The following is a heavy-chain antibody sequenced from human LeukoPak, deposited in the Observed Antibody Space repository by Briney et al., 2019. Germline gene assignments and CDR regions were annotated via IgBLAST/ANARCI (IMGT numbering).Heavy chain of an antibody. D-gene: IGHD3-22*01. CDR1: GGPFSGYY. CDR3: ARGPESDSSGYYYVVNFDY. V-gene: IGHV4-34*01. J-gene: IGHJ4*02. CDR2: INHSGST. Sequence: PSETLSLTCAVYGGPFSGYYWSWIRQPPGKGLEWIGEINHSGSTNYNPSLKSRVTISVDTSKNQFSLKMSSVTAADTAVYYCARGPESDSSGYYYVVNFDYWGQGTLVTVSS.